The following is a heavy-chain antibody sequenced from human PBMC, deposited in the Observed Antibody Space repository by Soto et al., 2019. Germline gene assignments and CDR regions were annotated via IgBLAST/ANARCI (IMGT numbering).Heavy chain of an antibody. D-gene: IGHD4-17*01. CDR2: INHSGST. V-gene: IGHV4-34*01. CDR3: ARDRPLYGDYADNWFDP. Sequence: QVQLQQWGAGLLKPSETLSLTCAVYGGSFSGYYWSWIRQPPGKGLEWIGEINHSGSTNYNPSLKSRVTISVDTSKNQFSLKLSSVTAADTAVYYCARDRPLYGDYADNWFDPWGQGTMVTVSS. J-gene: IGHJ5*02. CDR1: GGSFSGYY.